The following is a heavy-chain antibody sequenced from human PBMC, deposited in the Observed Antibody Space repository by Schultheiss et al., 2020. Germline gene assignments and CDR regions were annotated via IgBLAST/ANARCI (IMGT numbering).Heavy chain of an antibody. J-gene: IGHJ4*02. CDR2: IIPIFGTA. V-gene: IGHV1-69*13. D-gene: IGHD3-10*01. CDR1: GYTFTSYD. CDR3: ARVKEYYYGSGSPIRLDHFDY. Sequence: SVKVSCKASGYTFTSYDINWVRQATGQGLEWMGGIIPIFGTANYAQKFQGRVTITADESTSTAYMELSSLRSEDTAVYYCARVKEYYYGSGSPIRLDHFDYWGQGTLVTVSS.